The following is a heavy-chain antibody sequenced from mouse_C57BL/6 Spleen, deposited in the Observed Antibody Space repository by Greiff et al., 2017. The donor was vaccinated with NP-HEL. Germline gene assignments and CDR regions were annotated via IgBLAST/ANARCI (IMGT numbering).Heavy chain of an antibody. V-gene: IGHV1-9*01. CDR1: GYTFTGYW. J-gene: IGHJ3*01. Sequence: SGAELMKPGASVKLSCKATGYTFTGYWIEWVKQRPGHGLEWIGEILPGSGCTNYNEKFKGKATFTADTSSNTAYMQLSSLTTEDSAIYYCARGGGAWFAYWGQGTLVTVSA. CDR2: ILPGSGCT. D-gene: IGHD1-1*02. CDR3: ARGGGAWFAY.